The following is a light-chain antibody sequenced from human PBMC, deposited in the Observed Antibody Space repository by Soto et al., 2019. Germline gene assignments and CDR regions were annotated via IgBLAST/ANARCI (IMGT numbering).Light chain of an antibody. V-gene: IGKV3-20*01. Sequence: EIVLTQSPVTLSLSTGERSTLSCRASQSVSSSYLAWYQQKPGQAPRLLIYGASSRATGIPDRFSGSGSGTDFTLTISRLEPEDFAVYYCQQYGSPWTFGQGTQGDIK. J-gene: IGKJ1*01. CDR2: GAS. CDR1: QSVSSSY. CDR3: QQYGSPWT.